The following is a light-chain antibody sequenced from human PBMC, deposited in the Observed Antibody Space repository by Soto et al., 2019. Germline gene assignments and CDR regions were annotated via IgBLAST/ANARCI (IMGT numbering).Light chain of an antibody. CDR2: AAS. Sequence: EIVLTESTRTLSLSPGERATLSCTASQSVSSSYLAWYQQKPGQAPRLLIYAASNRATGIPARFSGSGSGTDFTLTISSLEPEDFAVYYCQQRGNWPGTFGQGTKVDI. V-gene: IGKV3D-20*02. CDR3: QQRGNWPGT. CDR1: QSVSSSY. J-gene: IGKJ1*01.